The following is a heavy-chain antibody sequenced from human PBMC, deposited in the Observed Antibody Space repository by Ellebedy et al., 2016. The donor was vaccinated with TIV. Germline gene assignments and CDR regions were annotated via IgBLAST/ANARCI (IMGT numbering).Heavy chain of an antibody. V-gene: IGHV3-53*01. J-gene: IGHJ4*02. Sequence: GESLKISCAASGFTVSSRYMNWVRQAPGKGLEWVSVIYTVGETYYADSLKGRFTVTRDNSKNTLYLQMNSLSAEDTAVYYCATDPDGVYGDTSAYWGRGTLVTVSS. CDR2: IYTVGET. CDR3: ATDPDGVYGDTSAY. D-gene: IGHD4-17*01. CDR1: GFTVSSRY.